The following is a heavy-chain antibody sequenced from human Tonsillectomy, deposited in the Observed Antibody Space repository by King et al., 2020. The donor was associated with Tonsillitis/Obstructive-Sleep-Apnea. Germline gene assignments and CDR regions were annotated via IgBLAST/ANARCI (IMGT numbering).Heavy chain of an antibody. CDR1: GFDFSIYG. J-gene: IGHJ4*02. CDR3: AKDFLYSGRSFFDY. CDR2: ISYDGSNK. D-gene: IGHD1-26*01. V-gene: IGHV3-30*18. Sequence: QVQLVESGGGVVQPGRSLRLSCAASGFDFSIYGMHWVRQAPGKGLEWGAVISYDGSNKDYADSVKGRFTISRDNSKNTLHLQMNSLRAEDTAVYYCAKDFLYSGRSFFDYWGLGTLVTVS.